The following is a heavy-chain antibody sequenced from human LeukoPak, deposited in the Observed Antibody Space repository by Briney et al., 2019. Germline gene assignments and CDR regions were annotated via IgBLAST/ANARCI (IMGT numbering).Heavy chain of an antibody. V-gene: IGHV4-31*03. Sequence: SETLSLTCSVSGGSISSGSYFWSWIRQHPGKGLEWIGYIYYSGSAYYNPSLKSRVTISVDSSRNQFSLKLSSVTAADTAVYYCARHTYYYYGMDVWGQGTTVTVSS. J-gene: IGHJ6*02. CDR3: ARHTYYYYGMDV. CDR1: GGSISSGSYF. CDR2: IYYSGSA.